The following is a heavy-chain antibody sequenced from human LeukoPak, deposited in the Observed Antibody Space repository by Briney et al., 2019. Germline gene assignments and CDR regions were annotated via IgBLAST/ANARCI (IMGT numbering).Heavy chain of an antibody. J-gene: IGHJ4*02. CDR2: IYSGGNT. CDR1: GFTFINYW. D-gene: IGHD3-22*01. CDR3: ARRAGDYSHPYDY. V-gene: IGHV3-53*01. Sequence: GGSLRLSCSASGFTFINYWMSRVRQAPGKGLEWVSFIYSGGNTYYADSVKGRFTISRDNSKNTFHLQMNSLRAEDTAVYYCARRAGDYSHPYDYWGQGTLVTVSS.